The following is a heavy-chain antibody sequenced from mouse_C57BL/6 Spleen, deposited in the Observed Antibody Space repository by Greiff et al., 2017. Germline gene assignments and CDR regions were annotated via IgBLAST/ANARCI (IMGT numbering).Heavy chain of an antibody. D-gene: IGHD1-1*01. Sequence: VQLQQSGAELVRPGASVTLSCKASGYTFTDYEMHWVKQTPVHGLEWIGAIDPETGGTAYNQKFKGKAILTADKSSSTAYMELRSLTSEDSAVYYCTRSLAITTVVEGWYFDVWGTGTTVTVSS. CDR3: TRSLAITTVVEGWYFDV. V-gene: IGHV1-15*01. CDR1: GYTFTDYE. CDR2: IDPETGGT. J-gene: IGHJ1*03.